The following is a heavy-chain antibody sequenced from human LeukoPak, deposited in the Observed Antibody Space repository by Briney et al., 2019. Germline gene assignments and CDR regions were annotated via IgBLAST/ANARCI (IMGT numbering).Heavy chain of an antibody. D-gene: IGHD3-10*01. CDR2: IYHSGST. CDR3: ARHKAYGSGSYSPYYFDY. J-gene: IGHJ4*02. CDR1: GGSISSSNW. Sequence: PSGTLSLTCAVSGGSISSSNWWSWVRQPPGKGLEWIGEIYHSGSTNYNPSLKSRVTISVDKSKNQFSLKLSSVTAADTAVYYCARHKAYGSGSYSPYYFDYWGQGTQVTVSS. V-gene: IGHV4-4*02.